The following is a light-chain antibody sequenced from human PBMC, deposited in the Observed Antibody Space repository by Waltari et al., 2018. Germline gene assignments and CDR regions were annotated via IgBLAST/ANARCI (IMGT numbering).Light chain of an antibody. V-gene: IGKV1-39*01. CDR1: KNIRSY. J-gene: IGKJ2*03. CDR2: AAS. Sequence: DLQMTQSPSSLSASVVDRVTISCRASKNIRSYLSWYQQKPGIAPKLVIYAASTLQSGVPSRFSGSGSGTNFTLTITSLQAEDFATYFCQASYTTPYSFGQGTKVEIK. CDR3: QASYTTPYS.